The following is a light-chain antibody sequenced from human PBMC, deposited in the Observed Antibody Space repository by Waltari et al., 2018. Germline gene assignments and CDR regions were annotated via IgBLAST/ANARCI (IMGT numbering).Light chain of an antibody. CDR3: MQSLETPHT. CDR1: QSLRHTDGRTY. J-gene: IGKJ2*01. V-gene: IGKV2-29*02. Sequence: DIVMTQTPPSLPVTPGEPASIPCRSSQSLRHTDGRTYLYWYLQKPGQPPRLLIYRVSSRFSEVPDRFSGSGSGTDFTLKISRVEAEDVGVYYCMQSLETPHTFGQGTKVDIK. CDR2: RVS.